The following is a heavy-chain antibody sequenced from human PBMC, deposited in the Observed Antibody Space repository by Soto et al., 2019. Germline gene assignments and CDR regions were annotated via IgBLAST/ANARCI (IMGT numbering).Heavy chain of an antibody. Sequence: QVQLVQSGAEVKKPVASVKVSCKASGYTFTSSGMSWVRQAPGQGLEWMGWISAHTGSSEYAQRFQGGVTMTTDRSTSTAYMELRSLRSDDTAVYYCARAFFYQGSDSRGYSFDAFDFWGPGTLVTVSS. CDR3: ARAFFYQGSDSRGYSFDAFDF. CDR2: ISAHTGSS. CDR1: GYTFTSSG. J-gene: IGHJ3*01. D-gene: IGHD3-22*01. V-gene: IGHV1-18*01.